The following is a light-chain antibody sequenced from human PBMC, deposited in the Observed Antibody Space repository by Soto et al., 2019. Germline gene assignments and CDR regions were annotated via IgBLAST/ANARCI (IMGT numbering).Light chain of an antibody. CDR2: GNS. Sequence: VLTQPPSVSGAPGQRVTISCTGSSSNIGAGYDVHWYQQFPGTAPKLLIFGNSDRPSGVPDRFSGSKSGTSASLAITGLQAEDEADYFCQSYDSSLSTYVFGTGTKVTVL. CDR1: SSNIGAGYD. J-gene: IGLJ1*01. V-gene: IGLV1-40*01. CDR3: QSYDSSLSTYV.